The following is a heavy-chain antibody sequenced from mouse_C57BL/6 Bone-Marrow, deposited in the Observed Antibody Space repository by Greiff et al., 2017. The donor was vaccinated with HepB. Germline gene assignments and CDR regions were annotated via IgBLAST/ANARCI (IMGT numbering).Heavy chain of an antibody. CDR3: ARYDYGSSSYYFDY. CDR2: IYPGDGDT. J-gene: IGHJ2*01. D-gene: IGHD1-1*01. CDR1: GYAFSSSW. V-gene: IGHV1-82*01. Sequence: QVQLKQSGPELVKPGASVKISCKASGYAFSSSWMNWVKQRPGKGLEWIGRIYPGDGDTNYNGKFKGKATLTADKSSSTAYMQLSSLTSEDSAVYFCARYDYGSSSYYFDYWGQGTTLTVSS.